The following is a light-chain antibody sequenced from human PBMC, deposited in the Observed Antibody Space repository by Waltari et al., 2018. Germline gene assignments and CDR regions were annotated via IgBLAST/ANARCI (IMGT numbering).Light chain of an antibody. V-gene: IGKV3-20*01. CDR2: GAS. CDR1: QSVTTSS. Sequence: IVLKQSPGTLSLFQGERATLPCRASQSVTTSSLAWYQQKPSQAPRLLIYGASSRSTYIPDRFGGSGTGRDFTLTISRLGPEDFAVYYCQQYGSSTWTFGQGTKVEVK. J-gene: IGKJ1*01. CDR3: QQYGSSTWT.